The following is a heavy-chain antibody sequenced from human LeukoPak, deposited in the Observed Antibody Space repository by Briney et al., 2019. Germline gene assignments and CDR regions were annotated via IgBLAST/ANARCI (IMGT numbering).Heavy chain of an antibody. CDR3: AKGPAAAGEK. Sequence: GGSLRLSCAASGFTFSRYDMHWVRQAPGKGLEWVAFIRYDGSNKYYADSVKGRFTISRDNSKNTLYLQMNSLRAEDTAVYYCAKGPAAAGEKWGQGTLVTVSS. V-gene: IGHV3-30*02. J-gene: IGHJ4*02. D-gene: IGHD6-13*01. CDR1: GFTFSRYD. CDR2: IRYDGSNK.